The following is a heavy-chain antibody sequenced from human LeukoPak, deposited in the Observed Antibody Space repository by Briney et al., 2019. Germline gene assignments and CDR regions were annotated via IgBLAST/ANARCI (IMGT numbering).Heavy chain of an antibody. D-gene: IGHD1-7*01. Sequence: PGGSLRLSCAASGFTFSSYGMHWVRQAPGKGLEWVAFIGYGGSNKYYAASVKGRFTISRDNSKNTLYLQMNSLRTEDTAVYYCAGRCITGTTGCYYYYMDVWGKGTTVTVSS. CDR1: GFTFSSYG. CDR3: AGRCITGTTGCYYYYMDV. V-gene: IGHV3-30*02. J-gene: IGHJ6*03. CDR2: IGYGGSNK.